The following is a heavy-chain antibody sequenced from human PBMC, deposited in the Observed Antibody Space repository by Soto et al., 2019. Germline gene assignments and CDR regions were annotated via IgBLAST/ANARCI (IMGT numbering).Heavy chain of an antibody. CDR3: ARVPLRYSSSHNFDS. V-gene: IGHV4-61*01. Sequence: SATLSLTRSVSGVSVSSGSFYWSWIRQPPGKGLEWIGFIYNTETFNYNPSLKSRVTLSVDASKHQFSLKLSSVTAADTAVYYCARVPLRYSSSHNFDSWGQGALVT. J-gene: IGHJ4*02. CDR1: GVSVSSGSFY. D-gene: IGHD6-19*01. CDR2: IYNTETF.